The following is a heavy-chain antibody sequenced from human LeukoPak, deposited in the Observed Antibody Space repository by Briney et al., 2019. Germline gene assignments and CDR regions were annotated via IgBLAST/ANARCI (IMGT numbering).Heavy chain of an antibody. CDR1: GYSISSGYY. CDR2: IYHSGST. Sequence: PSETLSLTCAVSGYSISSGYYWGWIRQPPGKGLEWIGNIYHSGSTYYNPSLKSRVTISVDTSKNQFSLKLSSVTAADTAVYYCARRGSTPNWNLKFDYWGQGALVTVSS. J-gene: IGHJ4*02. D-gene: IGHD1-7*01. V-gene: IGHV4-38-2*01. CDR3: ARRGSTPNWNLKFDY.